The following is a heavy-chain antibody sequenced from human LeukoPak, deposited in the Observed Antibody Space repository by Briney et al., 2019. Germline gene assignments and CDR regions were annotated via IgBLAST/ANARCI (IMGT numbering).Heavy chain of an antibody. CDR2: ISSSGSMA. CDR3: ASGLNWKLHVFHI. D-gene: IGHD1-20*01. CDR1: GFSFSSYE. Sequence: GGSLRLSCVASGFSFSSYEMNWVRQAAGKGLEWVAYISSSGSMADYADSVKGRFTIARDNAQNSLFLEMNSLRVEDTAVYFCASGLNWKLHVFHIWGQGTLVTVSS. J-gene: IGHJ3*02. V-gene: IGHV3-48*03.